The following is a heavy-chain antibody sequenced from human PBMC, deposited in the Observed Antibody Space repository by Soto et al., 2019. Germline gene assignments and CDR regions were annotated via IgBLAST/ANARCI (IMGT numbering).Heavy chain of an antibody. CDR2: INPNSGGT. V-gene: IGHV1-2*04. Sequence: ASVKVSCKASGYTFTGYYMHWVRQAPGQGLEWMGWINPNSGGTNYAQKFQGWVTMTRDTSISTAYMELSRLRSDDTAVYYCARAVRGIAVAQFDYWGQGTLVTVSS. CDR1: GYTFTGYY. CDR3: ARAVRGIAVAQFDY. D-gene: IGHD6-19*01. J-gene: IGHJ4*02.